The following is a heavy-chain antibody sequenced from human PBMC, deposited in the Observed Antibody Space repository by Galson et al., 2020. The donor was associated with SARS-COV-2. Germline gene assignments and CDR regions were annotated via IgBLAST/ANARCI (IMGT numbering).Heavy chain of an antibody. D-gene: IGHD3-16*01. V-gene: IGHV1-8*01. CDR3: ARSHGWDHSYYSAMDV. CDR2: MNPKTANT. Sequence: ASVKVSCKASGYSLTSYDMNWVRQAPGQGLEWMGWMNPKTANTVYAQKFQGRITLTRDTSTRTAYLELNNLGSEDTAVYYCARSHGWDHSYYSAMDVWGQGTTVTVSS. J-gene: IGHJ6*02. CDR1: GYSLTSYD.